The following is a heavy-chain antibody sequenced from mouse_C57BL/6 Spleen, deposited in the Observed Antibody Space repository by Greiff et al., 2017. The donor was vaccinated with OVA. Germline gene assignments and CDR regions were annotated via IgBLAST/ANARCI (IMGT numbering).Heavy chain of an antibody. CDR1: GYTFTSYW. V-gene: IGHV1-61*01. D-gene: IGHD2-3*01. CDR2: IYPSDSET. J-gene: IGHJ3*01. CDR3: ARYDDGYFFAY. Sequence: VQLQQPGAELVRPGSSVKPSCKASGYTFTSYWMDWVKQRPGQGLEWIGNIYPSDSETHYNQKFKDKATLTVDKSSSTAYMQLSSLTSEDSAVYYCARYDDGYFFAYWGQGTLVTVSA.